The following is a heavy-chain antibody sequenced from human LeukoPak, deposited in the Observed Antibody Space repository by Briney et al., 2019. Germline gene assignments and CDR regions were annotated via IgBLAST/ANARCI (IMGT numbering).Heavy chain of an antibody. CDR2: ISSSGSTI. Sequence: GGSLRLSCAASGFTFSSYEMNWVRQAPGKGLGWVSYISSSGSTIYYADSVRGRFTISRDNAKNSLYLQMNSLRAEDTAVYYCAELGITMIGGVWGKGTTVTISS. V-gene: IGHV3-48*03. J-gene: IGHJ6*04. D-gene: IGHD3-10*02. CDR3: AELGITMIGGV. CDR1: GFTFSSYE.